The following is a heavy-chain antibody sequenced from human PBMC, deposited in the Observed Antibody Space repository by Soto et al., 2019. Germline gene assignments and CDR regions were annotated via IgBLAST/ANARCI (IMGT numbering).Heavy chain of an antibody. J-gene: IGHJ4*02. Sequence: QVQLVESGGGVVQPGRSLRLSCAASGFTFSSYAMHWVRQAPGKGLEWVAVISYDGSNKYYADSVKGRFTISRDNSKNTLYLQMNSLRAEDTAVSYCARGGVTMRKGYFDYWGQGTLVTVSS. CDR2: ISYDGSNK. V-gene: IGHV3-30-3*01. D-gene: IGHD4-17*01. CDR3: ARGGVTMRKGYFDY. CDR1: GFTFSSYA.